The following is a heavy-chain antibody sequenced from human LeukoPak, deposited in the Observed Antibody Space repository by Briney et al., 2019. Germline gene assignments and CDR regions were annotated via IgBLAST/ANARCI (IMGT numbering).Heavy chain of an antibody. Sequence: PGGSLRLSCAASGFTFDDYAMHWVRQAPGKGLEWVSGISWNSGSIGYADSVKGRFTISRDNAKNSLYLQMNSLRAEDTAFYYCAKDSNFFLRSVDYWGQGTLVTVSS. CDR1: GFTFDDYA. CDR3: AKDSNFFLRSVDY. J-gene: IGHJ4*02. CDR2: ISWNSGSI. V-gene: IGHV3-9*01. D-gene: IGHD4-17*01.